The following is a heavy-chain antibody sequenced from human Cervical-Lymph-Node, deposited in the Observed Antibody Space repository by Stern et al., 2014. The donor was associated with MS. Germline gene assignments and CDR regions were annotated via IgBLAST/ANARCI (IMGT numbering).Heavy chain of an antibody. CDR1: GGSISPYS. Sequence: VQLVESGPGLVKPSETLSLTCTVSGGSISPYSWTWIRQPAGKGLEWIGRIFTSGSTDYNPSLKSRVTMSVDTSKNQFSLKLSSLSAADTAVYYCARGGPSSSKQHFDYWGQGILVTVSS. D-gene: IGHD6-13*01. CDR3: ARGGPSSSKQHFDY. V-gene: IGHV4-4*07. J-gene: IGHJ4*02. CDR2: IFTSGST.